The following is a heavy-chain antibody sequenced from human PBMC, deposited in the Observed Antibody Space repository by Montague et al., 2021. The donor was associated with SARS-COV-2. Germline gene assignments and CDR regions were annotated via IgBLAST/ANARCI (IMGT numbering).Heavy chain of an antibody. Sequence: KVSCTGSGYSFTRNWIGWVRQMPGKGLEWMGIIYPGDSDTRYSPSFQGQVTISADKSTSTAYLQWSSLKASDTAMYYCARLSGSSWYYFDYWGQGTLATVSS. D-gene: IGHD6-13*01. CDR1: GYSFTRNW. J-gene: IGHJ4*02. V-gene: IGHV5-51*01. CDR3: ARLSGSSWYYFDY. CDR2: IYPGDSDT.